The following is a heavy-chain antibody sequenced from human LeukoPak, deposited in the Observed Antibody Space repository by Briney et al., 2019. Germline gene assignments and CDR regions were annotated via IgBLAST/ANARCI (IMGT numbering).Heavy chain of an antibody. Sequence: ASVKVSCKASGYTFTSYDINWVRQATGQGLEWMGWMNPNSGNTGYAQKFQGRVTMTRNTSISTAYMELSSLRSEDTAVYYCARGCCSGGSCYFNYWGQGTLVTVSS. CDR1: GYTFTSYD. V-gene: IGHV1-8*01. CDR3: ARGCCSGGSCYFNY. D-gene: IGHD2-15*01. CDR2: MNPNSGNT. J-gene: IGHJ4*02.